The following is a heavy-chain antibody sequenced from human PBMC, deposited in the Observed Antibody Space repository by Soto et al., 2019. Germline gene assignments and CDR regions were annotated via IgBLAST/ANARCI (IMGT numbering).Heavy chain of an antibody. CDR2: IIPIFGTA. D-gene: IGHD6-13*01. CDR1: GGTFSSYA. Sequence: VASVKVSCKASGGTFSSYAISWVRQAPGQGLEWMGGIIPIFGTANYAQKFQGRVTITADESTSTAYMELSSLRSEDTAVYYCAREGTDSSSGDYFDYWGQGTLVTVS. J-gene: IGHJ4*02. V-gene: IGHV1-69*13. CDR3: AREGTDSSSGDYFDY.